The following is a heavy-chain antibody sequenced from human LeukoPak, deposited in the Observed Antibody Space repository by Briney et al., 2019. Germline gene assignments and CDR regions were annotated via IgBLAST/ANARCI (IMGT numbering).Heavy chain of an antibody. D-gene: IGHD7-27*01. V-gene: IGHV3-23*01. Sequence: GGSLRLSCAASGFTFRSYGMSWVRQAPGKGPEWVSSISGSGGYTYYADSMQGRFTISRDNSKNTLSLQMNSLRAEDAAIYYCATSPDIEASGALYYLDFWGQGTLVSVSS. CDR3: ATSPDIEASGALYYLDF. J-gene: IGHJ4*02. CDR1: GFTFRSYG. CDR2: ISGSGGYT.